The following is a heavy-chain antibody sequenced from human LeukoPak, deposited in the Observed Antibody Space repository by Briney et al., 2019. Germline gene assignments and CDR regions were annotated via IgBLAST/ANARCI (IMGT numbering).Heavy chain of an antibody. CDR3: ANVWFGEPIDY. D-gene: IGHD3-10*01. J-gene: IGHJ4*02. CDR1: GFTFDDYA. CDR2: ISWNSGSI. Sequence: GGSLRLSCAASGFTFDDYAMHWVRQAPGKGLEWVSGISWNSGSIGYADSVKGRFTISRDNSKNTLYLQMNSLRAEDTAVYYCANVWFGEPIDYWGQGTLVTVSS. V-gene: IGHV3-9*01.